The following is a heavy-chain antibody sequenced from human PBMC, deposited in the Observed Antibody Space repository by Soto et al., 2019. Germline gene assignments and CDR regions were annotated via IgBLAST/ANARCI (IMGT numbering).Heavy chain of an antibody. D-gene: IGHD2-15*01. J-gene: IGHJ4*02. CDR1: GYAFTSYW. CDR3: ALGEYCSGGSCYQFDY. CDR2: IYPGDSDT. Sequence: GESLKLSCTGWGYAFTSYWIAWVRQMPGKGLEWMGIIYPGDSDTRYSPSFQGQVTISADKSISTAYLQWSSLKASDTAMYYCALGEYCSGGSCYQFDYWGQGTLVTVSS. V-gene: IGHV5-51*01.